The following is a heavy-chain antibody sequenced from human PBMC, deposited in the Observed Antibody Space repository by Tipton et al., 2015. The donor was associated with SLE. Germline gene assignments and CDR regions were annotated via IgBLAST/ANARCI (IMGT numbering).Heavy chain of an antibody. V-gene: IGHV4-38-2*02. D-gene: IGHD1-26*01. Sequence: TLSLTCTVSGYSISSGYYWGWIRQPPGKGLEWIGSIYHSGSTYYNPSLKSRVTISVDTSKNQFSLKLSSVTAADTAVYYCAREDVVGATKNAFDIWGQGTMVTVSS. CDR1: GYSISSGYY. CDR3: AREDVVGATKNAFDI. CDR2: IYHSGST. J-gene: IGHJ3*02.